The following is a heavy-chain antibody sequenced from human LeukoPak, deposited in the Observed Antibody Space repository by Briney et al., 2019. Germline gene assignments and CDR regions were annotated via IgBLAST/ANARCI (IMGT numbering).Heavy chain of an antibody. J-gene: IGHJ4*02. V-gene: IGHV1-3*01. CDR1: GYTFSTYA. CDR3: ARSCIVVVPAVYFDY. Sequence: ASVKVSCKASGYTFSTYAIQWVRQAPGQRLEWMGWINGGDGNTKYSQKFQGRVTITRYTSASTAYMELSSLRSEDTAVYYCARSCIVVVPAVYFDYWGQGTLVTVSS. CDR2: INGGDGNT. D-gene: IGHD2-2*01.